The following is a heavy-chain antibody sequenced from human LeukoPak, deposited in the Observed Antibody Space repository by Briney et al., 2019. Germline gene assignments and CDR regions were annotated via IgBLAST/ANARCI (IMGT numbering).Heavy chain of an antibody. V-gene: IGHV4-59*01. Sequence: PSETLSLTCTVSGGSTSNYYWSWIRQPPGKGLEWIGYIYYSGSTNYNPSLKSRVTISVDTSKNQFSLKLSSVTAADTAVYYCARDRRLYSSSSYYYYYGMDVWGQGTTVTVSS. D-gene: IGHD6-6*01. CDR3: ARDRRLYSSSSYYYYYGMDV. CDR1: GGSTSNYY. J-gene: IGHJ6*02. CDR2: IYYSGST.